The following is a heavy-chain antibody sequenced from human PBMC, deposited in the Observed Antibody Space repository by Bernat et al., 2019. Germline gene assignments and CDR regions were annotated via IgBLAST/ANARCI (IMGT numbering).Heavy chain of an antibody. Sequence: EVQLVQSGAAVKKPGESLKISCKASGYSFTNYWLGWVRQMPGKGLEWVGFIYPGDSETRSSPSFQGQVTISADKSVSTAYLQWSSLKASDTAMYYCARRYCSGGTCPNNWFDPWGQGTLVTVSS. D-gene: IGHD2-15*01. CDR1: GYSFTNYW. CDR3: ARRYCSGGTCPNNWFDP. CDR2: IYPGDSET. J-gene: IGHJ5*02. V-gene: IGHV5-51*01.